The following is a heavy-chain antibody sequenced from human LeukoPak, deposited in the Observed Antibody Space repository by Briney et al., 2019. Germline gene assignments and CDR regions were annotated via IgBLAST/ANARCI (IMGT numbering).Heavy chain of an antibody. D-gene: IGHD3-10*01. J-gene: IGHJ3*02. CDR3: AREGGITMVRGVIIGAFDI. V-gene: IGHV3-48*03. CDR1: GFTFSSYE. CDR2: VSSSGSTI. Sequence: GGSLRLSCAASGFTFSSYEMNWVRQAPGKGLEWVSYVSSSGSTIYYADSVKGRFTISRDNAKNSLYLQMNSLRAEDTAVYYCAREGGITMVRGVIIGAFDIWGQGTMVTVSP.